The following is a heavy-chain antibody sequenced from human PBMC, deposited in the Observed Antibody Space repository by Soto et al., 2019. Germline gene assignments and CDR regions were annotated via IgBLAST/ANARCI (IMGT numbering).Heavy chain of an antibody. J-gene: IGHJ4*01. Sequence: GGSLRLSCAASGFTFSSYAMSWVRQAPGKGLEWVSDISSSGATIHYADSVKGRFTISRDNAKNTLYLQMDSLRADDTAVYYCTTDSYMTNIIVRFDYWGHGTLVTVSS. CDR2: ISSSGATI. CDR1: GFTFSSYA. CDR3: TTDSYMTNIIVRFDY. V-gene: IGHV3-48*01. D-gene: IGHD4-17*01.